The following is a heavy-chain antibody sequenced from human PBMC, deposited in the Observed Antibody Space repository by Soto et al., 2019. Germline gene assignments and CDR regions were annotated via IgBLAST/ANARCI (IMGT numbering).Heavy chain of an antibody. Sequence: EVQLVESGGGLVQPGGSLNLSCAASGFTFSGSAMHWVRQASGKGLEWVGRIRSKANSYATSYAASVKGRFTISRDDSKNTAYLQMNSLKTEDTAIYYCARRHHYGDYYYYYGMDVWGQGTTVTVSS. CDR1: GFTFSGSA. CDR2: IRSKANSYAT. V-gene: IGHV3-73*02. J-gene: IGHJ6*02. CDR3: ARRHHYGDYYYYYGMDV. D-gene: IGHD4-17*01.